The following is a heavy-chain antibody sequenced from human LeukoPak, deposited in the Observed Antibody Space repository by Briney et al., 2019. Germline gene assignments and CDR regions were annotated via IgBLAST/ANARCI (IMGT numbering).Heavy chain of an antibody. CDR1: GGSISTYY. Sequence: SETLSLTCTVSGGSISTYYWSWIRQPPGKGLEWIGYIYYSGSTNYNPSLKSRATISVDTSKDQFSLKLSSVTAADTAVYYCARHQPWGTAMGPVMDVWGQGTTVTVSS. V-gene: IGHV4-59*08. J-gene: IGHJ6*02. CDR2: IYYSGST. D-gene: IGHD5-18*01. CDR3: ARHQPWGTAMGPVMDV.